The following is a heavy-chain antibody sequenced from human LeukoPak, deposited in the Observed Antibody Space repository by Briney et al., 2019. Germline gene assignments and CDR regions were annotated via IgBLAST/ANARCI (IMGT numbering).Heavy chain of an antibody. D-gene: IGHD3-10*01. CDR1: GFTSGVYA. V-gene: IGHV3-23*01. J-gene: IGHJ6*02. CDR2: FSGGGDS. Sequence: GGSLRLSCVASGFTSGVYAMSWVRQAPGKGLEWVSAFSGGGDSFYADSVKGRFTISRDNSKDTLYLQMNSLRAEDTAVYYCAKRSRRLTIVRGVPREDVWGQGTTVTVSS. CDR3: AKRSRRLTIVRGVPREDV.